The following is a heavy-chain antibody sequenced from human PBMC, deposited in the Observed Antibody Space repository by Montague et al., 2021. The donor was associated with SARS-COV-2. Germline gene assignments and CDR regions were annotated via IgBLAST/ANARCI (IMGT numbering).Heavy chain of an antibody. Sequence: SETLSLTCAVSGGSFSDGYWSWIRHPPGKGLELICLDWICEIQHSKIIHYNPSLKSRVTITVDASRNQLSLKLSSVTAAVTAGDYCWRGGGNGVFDLWGQGTMVTVSS. D-gene: IGHD2-8*01. CDR3: WRGGGNGVFDL. V-gene: IGHV4-34*01. CDR1: GGSFSDGY. J-gene: IGHJ3*01. CDR2: IQHSKII.